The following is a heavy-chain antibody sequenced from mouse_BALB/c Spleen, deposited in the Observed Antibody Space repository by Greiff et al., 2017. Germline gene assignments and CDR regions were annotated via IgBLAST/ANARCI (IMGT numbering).Heavy chain of an antibody. Sequence: EVQVVESGGGLVQPGGSLKLSCAASGFTFSSYTMSWVRQTPEKRLEWVAYISNGGGSTYYPDTVKGRFTISRDNAKNTLYLQMSSLKSEDTAMYYCARIYYDYDGDYFDYWGQGTTLTVSS. J-gene: IGHJ2*01. V-gene: IGHV5-12-2*01. CDR2: ISNGGGST. D-gene: IGHD2-4*01. CDR1: GFTFSSYT. CDR3: ARIYYDYDGDYFDY.